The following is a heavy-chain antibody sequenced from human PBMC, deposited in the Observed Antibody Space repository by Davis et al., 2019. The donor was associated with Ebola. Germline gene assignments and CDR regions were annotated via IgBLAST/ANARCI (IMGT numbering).Heavy chain of an antibody. J-gene: IGHJ4*02. CDR2: IYSGGST. Sequence: GESLKISCAASGFTVSSNYMSWVRQAPGKGLEWVSVIYSGGSTYYADSVKGRFTISRDNSKNTLYLQMNSLRDEDTAVYYCARGGYSSGSRGFDYWGQGTLVTVSS. CDR1: GFTVSSNY. CDR3: ARGGYSSGSRGFDY. V-gene: IGHV3-53*01. D-gene: IGHD6-19*01.